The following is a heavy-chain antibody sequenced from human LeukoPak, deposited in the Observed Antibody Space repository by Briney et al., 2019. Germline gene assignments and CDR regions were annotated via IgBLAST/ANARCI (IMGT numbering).Heavy chain of an antibody. J-gene: IGHJ4*02. CDR3: AKEPQGD. CDR1: GSTFSSNG. Sequence: PGGSLRLSCAASGSTFSSNGMQWVRQAPGKGLEWVAFITSDGSNKDYANSVKGRFSIFRDNSKNTLYLQMNSLKTEDTAVYYCAKEPQGDWGQGTLVTVSS. CDR2: ITSDGSNK. V-gene: IGHV3-30*02.